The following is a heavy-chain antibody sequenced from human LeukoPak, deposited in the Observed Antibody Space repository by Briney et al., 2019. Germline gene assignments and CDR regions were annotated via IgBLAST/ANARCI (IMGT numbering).Heavy chain of an antibody. CDR3: ARGGSYYSLGAFDI. Sequence: GGSLRLSCAASGFTFSSYSMNWVRQAPGKGLEWVSSISSSSSYIYYADSVKGRFTISGDNAKNTLYLQMGSLRAEDMAVYYCARGGSYYSLGAFDIWGQGTMVTVSS. CDR2: ISSSSSYI. CDR1: GFTFSSYS. D-gene: IGHD1-26*01. V-gene: IGHV3-21*01. J-gene: IGHJ3*02.